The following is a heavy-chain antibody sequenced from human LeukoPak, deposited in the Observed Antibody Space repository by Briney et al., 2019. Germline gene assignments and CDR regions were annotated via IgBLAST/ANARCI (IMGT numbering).Heavy chain of an antibody. J-gene: IGHJ3*02. CDR1: GSHISDYY. V-gene: IGHV4-59*01. CDR2: NYYRGNT. Sequence: SETLSLPCTIPGSHISDYYQSLSRPPPREGVEVSGDNYYRGNTNRNPSLKSRLIEPVDTPNNEFSRKLTSVTAADTAVVCCGRNDILTGYYRHGAFDIWGQGTMVSVS. D-gene: IGHD3-9*01. CDR3: GRNDILTGYYRHGAFDI.